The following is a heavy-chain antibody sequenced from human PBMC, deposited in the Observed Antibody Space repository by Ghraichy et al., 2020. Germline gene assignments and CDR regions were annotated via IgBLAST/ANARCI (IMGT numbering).Heavy chain of an antibody. D-gene: IGHD2-15*01. CDR3: ARVPRGIVVGANAFDI. Sequence: SETLSLTCTVSGDSISSGSYYWSWIRQPAGKGLEWIGRIYTSGSTNYNPSLKSRVTVSVDTSKNQFSLKLSSVTAADTAVYYCARVPRGIVVGANAFDIWGQGTMVTVSS. CDR1: GDSISSGSYY. V-gene: IGHV4-61*02. J-gene: IGHJ3*02. CDR2: IYTSGST.